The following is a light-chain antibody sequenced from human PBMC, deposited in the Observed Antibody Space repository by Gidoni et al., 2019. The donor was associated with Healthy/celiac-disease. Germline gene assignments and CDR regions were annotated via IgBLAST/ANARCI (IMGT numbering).Light chain of an antibody. CDR2: DAT. V-gene: IGKV3-20*01. Sequence: EIVLTQSPGTLSLSPGERATLSCRASQSVSSSYLAWYQQKPGQAPRLLIYDATNRATGIPDRFSGSGSGTDFTLTISRLKPEDFAVYYCQQHGSSPRTFGQGTKVEIK. J-gene: IGKJ1*01. CDR3: QQHGSSPRT. CDR1: QSVSSSY.